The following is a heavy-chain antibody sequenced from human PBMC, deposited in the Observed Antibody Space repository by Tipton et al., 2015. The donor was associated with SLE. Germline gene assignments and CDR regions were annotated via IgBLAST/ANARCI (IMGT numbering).Heavy chain of an antibody. D-gene: IGHD3-3*01. CDR2: IYYSGST. V-gene: IGHV4-31*03. Sequence: TLSLTCTVSGGSITTVGYYWSWNRQHPGKGLEWIGYIYYSGSTYYNPSLKSRVTISVDTSKNQFSLKLSSVTAADTAVYYCARSHRITIFGVVTPDAFDIWGQGTMVSVSS. J-gene: IGHJ3*02. CDR3: ARSHRITIFGVVTPDAFDI. CDR1: GGSITTVGYY.